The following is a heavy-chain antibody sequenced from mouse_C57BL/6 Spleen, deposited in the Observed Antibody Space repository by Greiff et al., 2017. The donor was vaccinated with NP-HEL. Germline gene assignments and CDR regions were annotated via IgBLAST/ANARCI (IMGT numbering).Heavy chain of an antibody. CDR1: GFNIKDYY. D-gene: IGHD1-1*01. J-gene: IGHJ2*01. CDR3: ARITTVVAPDY. V-gene: IGHV14-2*01. Sequence: EVRLQQSGAELVKPGASVKLSCTASGFNIKDYYMHWVKQRTEQGLEWIGRIDPEDGETKYAPKFQGKATITADTSSNTAYLQLSSLTSEETAVYYCARITTVVAPDYWGQGTTLTVSS. CDR2: IDPEDGET.